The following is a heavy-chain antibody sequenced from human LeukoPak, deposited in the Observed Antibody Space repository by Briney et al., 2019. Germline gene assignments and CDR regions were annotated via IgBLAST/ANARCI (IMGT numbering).Heavy chain of an antibody. V-gene: IGHV4-4*07. Sequence: SETLSLTCNVSGGSISNYLWSWIRQPAGKGLEWIGHIYTSGRTNYSPSLKSRVTMSIDTSNNQFSLKLTSMTAADTAVYYCARWIAVAAFFDYWGQGTLVTVSS. CDR3: ARWIAVAAFFDY. CDR2: IYTSGRT. D-gene: IGHD6-19*01. CDR1: GGSISNYL. J-gene: IGHJ4*02.